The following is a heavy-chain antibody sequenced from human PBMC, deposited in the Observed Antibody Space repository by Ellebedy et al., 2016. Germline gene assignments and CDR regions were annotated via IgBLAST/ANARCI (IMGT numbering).Heavy chain of an antibody. J-gene: IGHJ4*02. Sequence: GGSLRLXXAASGFTFSDYYMSWIRQAPGKGLEWVSYISSSGSTIYYADSVKGRFTISRDNAKNSLYLQMNSLRAEDTAVYYCARIGYCSSTSCSGYDYWGQGTLVTVSS. D-gene: IGHD2-2*01. CDR3: ARIGYCSSTSCSGYDY. CDR2: ISSSGSTI. V-gene: IGHV3-11*01. CDR1: GFTFSDYY.